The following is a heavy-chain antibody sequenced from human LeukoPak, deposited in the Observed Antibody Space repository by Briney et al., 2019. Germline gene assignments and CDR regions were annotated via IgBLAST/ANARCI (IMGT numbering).Heavy chain of an antibody. Sequence: NTSETLSLTCTVSGGSIGSSSYYWGWIRQPPGKGLEWIVSIYYSGSTYYNPSLKSRVTISVDTSKNQFSLKLSSVTAADTAVYYCARDRRDSSGWNWYFDLWGRGTLVTVSS. CDR2: IYYSGST. CDR1: GGSIGSSSYY. CDR3: ARDRRDSSGWNWYFDL. V-gene: IGHV4-39*07. D-gene: IGHD6-19*01. J-gene: IGHJ2*01.